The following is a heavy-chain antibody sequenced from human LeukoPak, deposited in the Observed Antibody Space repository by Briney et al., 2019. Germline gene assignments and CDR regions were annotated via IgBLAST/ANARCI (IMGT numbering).Heavy chain of an antibody. D-gene: IGHD1-26*01. CDR3: AKSCLARSWEPKVYSGSYQPFDAFDI. CDR2: ISSSSSTI. Sequence: PGGSLRLSCVVSGFTFSSYSMNWVRQAPGKGLEWVSYISSSSSTIYYADSVKGRFTISRDNAKNSLYLQMNSLRAEDTAVYYCAKSCLARSWEPKVYSGSYQPFDAFDIWGQGTMVTVSS. J-gene: IGHJ3*02. V-gene: IGHV3-48*01. CDR1: GFTFSSYS.